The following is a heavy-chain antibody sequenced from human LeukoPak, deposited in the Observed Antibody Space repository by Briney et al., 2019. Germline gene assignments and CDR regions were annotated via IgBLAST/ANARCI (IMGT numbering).Heavy chain of an antibody. D-gene: IGHD4-17*01. J-gene: IGHJ4*02. Sequence: GGSLRLSCAASGFTFGNYGMSWVRQAPGKGLEWVSGINWNGGSTGYADSVEGRFTISRDNAKNSQYLQMNSLSVEDTALYYCARAQTYGDSRLLLDYWGQGTLVAVSS. CDR1: GFTFGNYG. CDR2: INWNGGST. V-gene: IGHV3-20*04. CDR3: ARAQTYGDSRLLLDY.